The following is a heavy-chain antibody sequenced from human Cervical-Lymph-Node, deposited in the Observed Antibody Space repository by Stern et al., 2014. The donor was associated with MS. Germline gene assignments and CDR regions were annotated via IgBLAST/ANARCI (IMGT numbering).Heavy chain of an antibody. D-gene: IGHD5-24*01. V-gene: IGHV2-26*01. CDR2: IFSNDEK. Sequence: ESGPVLVKPTETLTLTCTVSGFSLSNARMGVSWIRQPPGKALECLAHIFSNDEKSYSTSLKSRLTISKDTSKSQVVLTMTNMDPVDTATYYCARLEMATITPWYFDLWGRGTLVTVSS. J-gene: IGHJ2*01. CDR1: GFSLSNARMG. CDR3: ARLEMATITPWYFDL.